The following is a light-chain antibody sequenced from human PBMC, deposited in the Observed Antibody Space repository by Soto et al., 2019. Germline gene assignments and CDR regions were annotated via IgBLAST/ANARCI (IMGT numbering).Light chain of an antibody. CDR3: QQYGDSPDTDRWT. J-gene: IGKJ1*01. Sequence: EIVLTQSPGTLSLSPGERASLFCRASQSVRSTSLAWYQQKRGQPPRLLIYGASSRATGIPDRFSGSGSGTDFTLTIRRLEPEDFAVYFCQQYGDSPDTDRWTFGQGTKVEIK. CDR1: QSVRSTS. CDR2: GAS. V-gene: IGKV3-20*01.